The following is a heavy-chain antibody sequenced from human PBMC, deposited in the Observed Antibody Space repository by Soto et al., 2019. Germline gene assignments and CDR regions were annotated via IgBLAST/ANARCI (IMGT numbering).Heavy chain of an antibody. Sequence: ASVKVSCKASGYTFTSYDINWVRQATGQGLEWMGWISPNSGNTSYAQKLQGRVTMTTDTSMSTAYMELRSLRSDDTAVYYCARERSGSYDYWGQGTLVTVSS. CDR3: ARERSGSYDY. CDR1: GYTFTSYD. J-gene: IGHJ4*02. D-gene: IGHD1-26*01. CDR2: ISPNSGNT. V-gene: IGHV1-18*01.